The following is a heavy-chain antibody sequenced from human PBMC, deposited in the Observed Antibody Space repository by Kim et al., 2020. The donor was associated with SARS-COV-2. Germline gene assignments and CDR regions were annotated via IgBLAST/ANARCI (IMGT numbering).Heavy chain of an antibody. J-gene: IGHJ6*02. D-gene: IGHD2-2*01. CDR3: AKDQTPSGTSLPDYYHGMDV. CDR2: ISGSGGST. CDR1: GFTFTTYG. V-gene: IGHV3-23*01. Sequence: GGSLRLSCAASGFTFTTYGMSWVRQAPGKGLEWVSSISGSGGSTYYADSVKGRFTISRDNSKNTLYLQLNSLRADDTAVYFCAKDQTPSGTSLPDYYHGMDVWGQGTTVTVS.